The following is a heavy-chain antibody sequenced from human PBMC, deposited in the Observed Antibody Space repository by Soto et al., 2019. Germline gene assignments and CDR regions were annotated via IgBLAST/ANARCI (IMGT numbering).Heavy chain of an antibody. V-gene: IGHV1-18*01. CDR3: ARDPRAPHVLRYFDWSPMDGMDV. J-gene: IGHJ6*02. D-gene: IGHD3-9*01. CDR2: ISAYNGNT. Sequence: QVQLVQSGAEVKKPGASVKVSCKASGYTFTSYGISWVRQAPGQGLEWMGWISAYNGNTNYAQKLQGRVTMTTDTSTSTAYMELRSLSSDDTAVYYCARDPRAPHVLRYFDWSPMDGMDVWGQGTTVTVSS. CDR1: GYTFTSYG.